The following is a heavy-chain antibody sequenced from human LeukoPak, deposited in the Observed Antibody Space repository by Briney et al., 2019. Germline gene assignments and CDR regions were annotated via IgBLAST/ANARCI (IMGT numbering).Heavy chain of an antibody. Sequence: PSETLSLTCAVYGGSFSGYYWSWIRQPPGKGLEWIGEINHSGSINYNPSLKSRVTISVDTSKNQFSLKLSSVTAADTAVYYCARGGGQQLKKYWGQGTLVTVSS. D-gene: IGHD6-13*01. CDR2: INHSGSI. V-gene: IGHV4-34*01. J-gene: IGHJ4*02. CDR1: GGSFSGYY. CDR3: ARGGGQQLKKY.